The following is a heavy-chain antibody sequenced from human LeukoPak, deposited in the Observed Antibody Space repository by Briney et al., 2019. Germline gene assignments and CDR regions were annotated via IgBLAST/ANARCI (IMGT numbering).Heavy chain of an antibody. CDR3: ARGGGRYSVDY. CDR2: ISPNSGGT. V-gene: IGHV1-2*02. D-gene: IGHD1-26*01. Sequence: ASVKVSCKASGYTFTGYYVHWVRQAPGHRLEWIGWISPNSGGTKYVQKFQGRVTMTRDTSITTVYMELSGLSFDDTAVYYCARGGGRYSVDYWGQGTQVTVSS. J-gene: IGHJ4*02. CDR1: GYTFTGYY.